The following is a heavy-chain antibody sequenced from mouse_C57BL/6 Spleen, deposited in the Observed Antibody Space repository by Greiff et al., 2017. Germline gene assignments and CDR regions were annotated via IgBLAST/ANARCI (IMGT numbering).Heavy chain of an antibody. CDR3: ARWCHYYGSSYVDY. Sequence: QVQLQQSGTELVKPGASVKLSCKASGYPFTSYWMHWVKQRPGQGLAWIGHLNPSNGGPTYNEKFKSKAPLPVAKSSSTAYRQLSSLTSEDSSVYYCARWCHYYGSSYVDYWGQGTTLTVSS. V-gene: IGHV1-53*01. CDR2: LNPSNGGP. J-gene: IGHJ2*01. CDR1: GYPFTSYW. D-gene: IGHD1-1*01.